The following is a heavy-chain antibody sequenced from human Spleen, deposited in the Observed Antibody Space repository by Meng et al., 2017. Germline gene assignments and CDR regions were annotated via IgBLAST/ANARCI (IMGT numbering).Heavy chain of an antibody. CDR2: INSDGRST. CDR1: GFTFSSYV. Sequence: GGSLRLSCVASGFTFSSYVMTWVRQAPGRGLEWVSTINSDGRSTYYADSVKGRFTISRDNSKNTLYLQMNSLRAEDTALYYCAKNDAYGYGSDNWGQGTLVTVSS. CDR3: AKNDAYGYGSDN. D-gene: IGHD5-18*01. J-gene: IGHJ4*02. V-gene: IGHV3-23*01.